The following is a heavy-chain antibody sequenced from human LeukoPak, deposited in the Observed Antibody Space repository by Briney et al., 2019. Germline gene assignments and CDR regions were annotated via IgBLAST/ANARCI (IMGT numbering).Heavy chain of an antibody. V-gene: IGHV3-23*01. CDR3: TKALFAGRHRQGDFDY. CDR2: IFPSGGEI. Sequence: GGSLRLSCEASGFTFSTFAMIWVRQPPGKGLEWVSSIFPSGGEIHYADSVRGRFTISRDNSKSTLSLQMNNLRPEDAAVFYCTKALFAGRHRQGDFDYWGQGTLVTVSS. J-gene: IGHJ4*02. CDR1: GFTFSTFA.